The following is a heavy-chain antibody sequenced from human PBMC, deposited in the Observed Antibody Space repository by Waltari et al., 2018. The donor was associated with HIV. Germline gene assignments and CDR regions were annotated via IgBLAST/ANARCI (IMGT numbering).Heavy chain of an antibody. CDR3: ARAVGDYVDYFDP. Sequence: QVQLVQSGSEVKKPGASVRISCKASGYNFTNYAMTWVRQAPGQGLEWMGWISTDTGNPTYAQGFTGRFVFSLDTSVSTTYLQISSLRAEDTAVYYCARAVGDYVDYFDPWGQGTLVTVSS. V-gene: IGHV7-4-1*02. CDR1: GYNFTNYA. J-gene: IGHJ5*02. D-gene: IGHD4-17*01. CDR2: ISTDTGNP.